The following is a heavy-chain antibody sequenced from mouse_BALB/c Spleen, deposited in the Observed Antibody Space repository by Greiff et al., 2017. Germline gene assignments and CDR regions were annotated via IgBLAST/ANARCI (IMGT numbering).Heavy chain of an antibody. CDR1: GYSITSGYY. Sequence: EVKLMESGPGLVKPSQSLSLTCSVTGYSITSGYYWNWIRQFPGNKLEWMGYISYDGSNNYNPSLKNRISITRDTSKNQFFLKLNSVTTEDTATYYCARTMITTGFAYWGQGTLVTVSA. CDR2: ISYDGSN. J-gene: IGHJ3*01. CDR3: ARTMITTGFAY. D-gene: IGHD2-4*01. V-gene: IGHV3-6*02.